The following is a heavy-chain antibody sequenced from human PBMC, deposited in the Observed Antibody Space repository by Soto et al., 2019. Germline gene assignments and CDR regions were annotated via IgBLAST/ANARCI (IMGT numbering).Heavy chain of an antibody. Sequence: SETLSLTCSVSGGCIGSYYWSWIRQPPGKGLEWVGNIYYTGRNNYNTTLKSRLTMSVDTYKNKLSLKLRSVTDADTDVYYCARPSEIGTIGGAIDIWGQGTMVTVSS. D-gene: IGHD1-1*01. CDR2: IYYTGRN. CDR3: ARPSEIGTIGGAIDI. J-gene: IGHJ3*02. V-gene: IGHV4-59*01. CDR1: GGCIGSYY.